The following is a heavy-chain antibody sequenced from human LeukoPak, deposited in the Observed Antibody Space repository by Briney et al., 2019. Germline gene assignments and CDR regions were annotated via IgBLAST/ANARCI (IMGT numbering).Heavy chain of an antibody. CDR1: GFTVSNYA. D-gene: IGHD3-22*01. J-gene: IGHJ4*02. Sequence: GSLRLSCAASGFTVSNYAMSWVRQAPGKGLEWVSSISGGGGSPYYADSVKGRFTISRDNSKNTLYLQMNSLRAEDTAVYYCAKGRGSGYYNYFEYWDQGTLVTVSS. CDR3: AKGRGSGYYNYFEY. CDR2: ISGGGGSP. V-gene: IGHV3-23*01.